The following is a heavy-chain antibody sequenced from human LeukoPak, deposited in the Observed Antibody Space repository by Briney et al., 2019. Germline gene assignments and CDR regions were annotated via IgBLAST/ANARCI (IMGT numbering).Heavy chain of an antibody. V-gene: IGHV3-23*01. CDR3: ANPSRITGTTASGY. CDR1: GFIFSSYA. CDR2: ISGSGGST. J-gene: IGHJ4*02. D-gene: IGHD1-14*01. Sequence: GGSLRLSCAASGFIFSSYAMSWVRQAPGKGLEWVSAISGSGGSTYYADSVKGRFTISRDNSKNTLYLQMNSLRAEDTAVYYCANPSRITGTTASGYWGQGTLVTVSS.